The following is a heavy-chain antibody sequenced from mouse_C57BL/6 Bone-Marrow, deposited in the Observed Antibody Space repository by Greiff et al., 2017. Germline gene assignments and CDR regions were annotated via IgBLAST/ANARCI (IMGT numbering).Heavy chain of an antibody. V-gene: IGHV1-9*01. CDR1: GYTFTGYW. Sequence: QVQLQHSGAELMTPGASVKLSCKATGYTFTGYWITWVKQRPGHGLEWIGEILPGSGRTNYNEKFKCKATVTAVTSSNTAYMRLSSLTTEDSAIYYCARWGYAMDYWGQGTAGTDSS. J-gene: IGHJ4*01. CDR3: ARWGYAMDY. CDR2: ILPGSGRT.